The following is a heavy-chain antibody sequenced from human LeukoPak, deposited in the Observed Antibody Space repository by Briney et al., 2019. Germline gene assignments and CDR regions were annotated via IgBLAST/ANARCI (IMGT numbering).Heavy chain of an antibody. CDR3: AKLVGPYKWFDP. D-gene: IGHD1-1*01. V-gene: IGHV4-31*03. CDR1: GGSISSSSYY. Sequence: PSETLSLTCTVSGGSISSSSYYCSWIRQHPGKGLEWIGNIYYSGSTYYNPSLKSRITMSVDTSKNQFSLKVSSVTAADTAVYYCAKLVGPYKWFDPWGQGTLVTVSS. J-gene: IGHJ5*02. CDR2: IYYSGST.